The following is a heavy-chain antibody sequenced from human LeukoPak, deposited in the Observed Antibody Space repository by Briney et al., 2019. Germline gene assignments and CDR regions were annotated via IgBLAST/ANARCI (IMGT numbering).Heavy chain of an antibody. J-gene: IGHJ5*02. CDR3: ARGDFVVVPAAIAGNWFDP. Sequence: RASVTVSCKASGYTFTSYYMHWVRHAPGQGLEWMGIINPSGGSTSYAQKFQGRVTMTRDTSTSTVYMELSSLRSEDTAVYYCARGDFVVVPAAIAGNWFDPWGQGTLVTVSS. V-gene: IGHV1-46*01. D-gene: IGHD2-2*02. CDR1: GYTFTSYY. CDR2: INPSGGST.